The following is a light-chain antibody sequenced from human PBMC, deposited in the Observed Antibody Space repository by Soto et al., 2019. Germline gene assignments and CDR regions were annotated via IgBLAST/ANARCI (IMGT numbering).Light chain of an antibody. V-gene: IGLV2-23*02. J-gene: IGLJ1*01. Sequence: QSVLAQRAAGSGSPGQSITISCTGTSSDVGSYNLVSWYQQHPGKAPKLMIYEVSKRPSGVSNRFSGSKSGNTASLTISGLQAEDEADYYCCSYAGSSFYVFGTGTKVTVL. CDR1: SSDVGSYNL. CDR2: EVS. CDR3: CSYAGSSFYV.